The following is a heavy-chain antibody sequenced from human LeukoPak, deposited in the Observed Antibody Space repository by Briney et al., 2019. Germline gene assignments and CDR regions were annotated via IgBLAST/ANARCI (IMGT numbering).Heavy chain of an antibody. D-gene: IGHD3-3*01. J-gene: IGHJ4*02. CDR3: ARQVGFWSGHLDY. V-gene: IGHV4-39*01. CDR1: GGSISSSSYY. CDR2: IYYSGST. Sequence: PSETLSLTCTVSGGSISSSSYYWGWIRQPPGKGLEWIGSIYYSGSTYYNPSLKSRVTISVDTSKNQFSLKLSSVTAADTAVYYCARQVGFWSGHLDYWGQGTLVTVSS.